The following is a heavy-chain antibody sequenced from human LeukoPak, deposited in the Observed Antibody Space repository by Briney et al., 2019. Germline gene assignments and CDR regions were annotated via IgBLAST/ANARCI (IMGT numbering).Heavy chain of an antibody. J-gene: IGHJ4*02. CDR2: IRSKAYGGTT. D-gene: IGHD6-19*01. CDR3: TRGIMRQWLACHDY. V-gene: IGHV3-49*03. Sequence: PGGSLRLSCTASGFTFGDYAMSWFRQAPGKGLEWVGFIRSKAYGGTTEYAASVEGRFTISRDDSKSIAYLQMNSLKTEDTAVYYCTRGIMRQWLACHDYWGQGTLVTVSS. CDR1: GFTFGDYA.